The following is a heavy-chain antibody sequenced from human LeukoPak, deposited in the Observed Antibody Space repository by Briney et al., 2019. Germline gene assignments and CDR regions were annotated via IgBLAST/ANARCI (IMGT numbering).Heavy chain of an antibody. Sequence: SETLSLTRTVSGGSISSYYWSWIRQPPGKGLEWIGSISYSGGTYYNPSLKSRITISSDASNNQFSLRLTSVTAADTAVYYCAGDDNNISWYYHWGQGTLVTVSS. CDR3: AGDDNNISWYYH. V-gene: IGHV4-59*12. D-gene: IGHD6-13*01. CDR2: ISYSGGT. J-gene: IGHJ5*02. CDR1: GGSISSYY.